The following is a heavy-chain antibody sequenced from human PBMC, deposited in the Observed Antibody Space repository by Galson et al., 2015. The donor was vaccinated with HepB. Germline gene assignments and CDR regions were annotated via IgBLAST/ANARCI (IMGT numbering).Heavy chain of an antibody. Sequence: SLRLSCAASSTLTFNNHAMHWVRQPPGKGLEWVAVISNDGNKIYYTDSVKGRFTISRDNSKNTVYLQMSSLRPDDTAMYYCARDLLDIVVVPAVIPGWFDPWGQGTLVTVSS. CDR1: STLTFNNHA. CDR3: ARDLLDIVVVPAVIPGWFDP. V-gene: IGHV3-30*04. J-gene: IGHJ5*02. D-gene: IGHD2-2*02. CDR2: ISNDGNKI.